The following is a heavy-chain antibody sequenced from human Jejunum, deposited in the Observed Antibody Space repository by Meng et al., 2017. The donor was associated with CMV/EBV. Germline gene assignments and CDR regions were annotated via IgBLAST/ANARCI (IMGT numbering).Heavy chain of an antibody. CDR1: GVSISSGGSY. CDR2: IYLTGST. Sequence: CTVAGVSISSGGSYWTWIRQRPGKGLEWIGYIYLTGSTFYNPSLKSRVSISMDPSRNQFSLKLSSVTAADTAVYYCARGYSHNFFDPWGQGALVTVSS. D-gene: IGHD4-11*01. V-gene: IGHV4-31*03. CDR3: ARGYSHNFFDP. J-gene: IGHJ5*02.